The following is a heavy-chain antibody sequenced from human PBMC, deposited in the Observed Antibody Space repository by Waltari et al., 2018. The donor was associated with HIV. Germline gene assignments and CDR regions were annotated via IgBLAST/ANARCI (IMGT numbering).Heavy chain of an antibody. CDR1: GFTFSNFG. CDR3: ARDPFVGMVVAYYFDY. J-gene: IGHJ4*02. CDR2: ISSSRST. Sequence: EVQVVESGGGLVQPGGSLRLSCTASGFTFSNFGMNWVRQATGKGLEWISYISSSRSTMYADSVKGRFTISRDNAKNSLYLQMNSLRAEDTAVYYCARDPFVGMVVAYYFDYWGQGTVVTVSS. D-gene: IGHD2-15*01. V-gene: IGHV3-48*04.